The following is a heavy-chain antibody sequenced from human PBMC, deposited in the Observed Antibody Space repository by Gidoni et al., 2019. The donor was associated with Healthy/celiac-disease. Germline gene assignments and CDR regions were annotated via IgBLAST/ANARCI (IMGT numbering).Heavy chain of an antibody. V-gene: IGHV3-30*18. Sequence: QVPLVESGGGVVQPASSLSISCASSGFPFSSYGMHWVRQSPGKGLELVAVISYEGSNKYYADSVKGRFTIYRDNSKNTLYLQMNSLRAEDTAVYYCAKDPLLYSSGWLLDYWGQGTLVTVAS. CDR2: ISYEGSNK. J-gene: IGHJ4*02. CDR3: AKDPLLYSSGWLLDY. D-gene: IGHD6-19*01. CDR1: GFPFSSYG.